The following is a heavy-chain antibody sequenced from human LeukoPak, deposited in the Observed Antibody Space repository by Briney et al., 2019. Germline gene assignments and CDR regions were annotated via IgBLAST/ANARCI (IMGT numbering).Heavy chain of an antibody. V-gene: IGHV1-46*01. CDR3: ARDKSEWELHAAFDY. J-gene: IGHJ4*02. CDR1: GYTFTGYY. D-gene: IGHD1-26*01. Sequence: GASVKVSCKASGYTFTGYYMHWVRQAPGQGLEWMGIINPSGGSTSYAQKFQGRVTMTRDMSTSTVYMELSSLRSEDTAVYYCARDKSEWELHAAFDYWGQGTLVTVSS. CDR2: INPSGGST.